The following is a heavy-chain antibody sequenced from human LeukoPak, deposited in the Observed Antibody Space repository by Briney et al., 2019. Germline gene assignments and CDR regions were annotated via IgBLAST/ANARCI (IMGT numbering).Heavy chain of an antibody. Sequence: PGGSLRLSCAASGFTFSNYSMSWVRQAPGEGLEWVSTISGTGGTTYYADSVKGRFTISRDNSKNTLFLQFNCLRADDTAVYYCAKGRGTTVTAAANYWGQGTLVTVSS. V-gene: IGHV3-23*01. D-gene: IGHD4-17*01. CDR2: ISGTGGTT. CDR1: GFTFSNYS. CDR3: AKGRGTTVTAAANY. J-gene: IGHJ4*02.